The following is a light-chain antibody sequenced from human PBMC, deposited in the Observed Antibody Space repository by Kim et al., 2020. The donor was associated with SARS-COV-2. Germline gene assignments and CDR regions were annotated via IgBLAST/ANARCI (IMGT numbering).Light chain of an antibody. CDR3: CSYAAGTTSVV. Sequence: SITISCTGTSSDVGSNNLGSWYQQHPGKAPKVMIYGVSKRPSGVPNRFSGSKSGNTASLTISGLQAEDEADYYCCSYAAGTTSVVFGGGTKVTVL. V-gene: IGLV2-23*02. CDR2: GVS. J-gene: IGLJ2*01. CDR1: SSDVGSNNL.